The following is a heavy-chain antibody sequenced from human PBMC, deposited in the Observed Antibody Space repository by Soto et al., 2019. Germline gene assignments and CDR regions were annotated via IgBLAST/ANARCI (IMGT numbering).Heavy chain of an antibody. D-gene: IGHD3-22*01. Sequence: SGGSVSSGSYYWSWIRQPPGKGLEWIGYIYYSGSTNYNPSLKSRVTISVDTSKNQFSLKLSSVTAADTAVYYCASGYYYDSSGYWGLGTLVTVSS. V-gene: IGHV4-61*01. CDR2: IYYSGST. CDR3: ASGYYYDSSGY. J-gene: IGHJ4*02. CDR1: GGSVSSGSYY.